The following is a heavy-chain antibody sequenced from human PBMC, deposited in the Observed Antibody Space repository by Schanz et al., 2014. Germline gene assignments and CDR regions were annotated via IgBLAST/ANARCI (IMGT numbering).Heavy chain of an antibody. CDR2: ISGDGTTT. CDR3: ATVGSETYSIYWYFDL. D-gene: IGHD3-10*01. V-gene: IGHV3-74*01. CDR1: GFTFSVYW. J-gene: IGHJ2*01. Sequence: EVQLVESGGGFVQPGGSLRLSCAASGFTFSVYWMHWVRQPPGEGLVSVSRISGDGTTTSYADSVKGRFTISRDNAKNTLYLQMYSLRTEDTAVYFCATVGSETYSIYWYFDLWGRGTLVTVSS.